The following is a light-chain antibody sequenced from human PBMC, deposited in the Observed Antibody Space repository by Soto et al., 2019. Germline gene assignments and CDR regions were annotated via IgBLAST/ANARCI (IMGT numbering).Light chain of an antibody. CDR2: SNN. V-gene: IGLV1-44*01. J-gene: IGLJ3*02. CDR1: NSNIGSNT. CDR3: AAWDDSLNGPL. Sequence: QSVLTQPPSASETPGQRVTISCSGSNSNIGSNTVNWYQQLPGTAPKLLIYSNNQRPSGIPDRFSGSKSGTSASLAVRGLQSEDEADYYCAAWDDSLNGPLFGGGTKLTVL.